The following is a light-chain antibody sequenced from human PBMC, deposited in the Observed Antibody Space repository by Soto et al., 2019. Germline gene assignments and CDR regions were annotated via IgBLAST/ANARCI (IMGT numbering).Light chain of an antibody. CDR1: SSDVGDNKY. V-gene: IGLV2-8*01. Sequence: QSALTQPPSASGSPGQSVTISCTGTSSDVGDNKYVSWYQQQPGKAPKVIIYEISERPSGVPDRFSGSKSGNTASLTVSGLRAEDEADYYCSSYTSSSTLVVFGGGTKLTVL. CDR2: EIS. CDR3: SSYTSSSTLVV. J-gene: IGLJ2*01.